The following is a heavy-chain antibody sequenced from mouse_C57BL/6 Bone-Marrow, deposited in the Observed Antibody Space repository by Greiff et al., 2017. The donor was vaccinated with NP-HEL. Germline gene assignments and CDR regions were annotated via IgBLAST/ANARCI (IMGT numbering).Heavy chain of an antibody. V-gene: IGHV1-26*01. CDR1: GYTFTDYY. CDR3: ARHDYDVGAWFAY. Sequence: EVQLQQSGPELVKPGASVKISCKASGYTFTDYYMNWVKQSHGKSLEWIGDINPNNGGTSYNQKFKGKATLTVDKSSSTAYMELRSLTSEDSAVYYCARHDYDVGAWFAYWGQGTLVTVSA. CDR2: INPNNGGT. D-gene: IGHD2-4*01. J-gene: IGHJ3*01.